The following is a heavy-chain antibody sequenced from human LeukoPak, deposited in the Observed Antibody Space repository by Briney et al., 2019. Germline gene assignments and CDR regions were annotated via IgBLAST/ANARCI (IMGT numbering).Heavy chain of an antibody. CDR3: TTDRWSSSWYDDEYSQY. D-gene: IGHD6-13*01. CDR1: GFTFDDYA. Sequence: GGSLRLSCAASGFTFDDYAMHWVRQAPGKGLEWVSGISWNSGSIGYADSVKGRFTISRDNAKNSLYLQMNSLRAEDTALYYCTTDRWSSSWYDDEYSQYWGQGTLVTVSS. CDR2: ISWNSGSI. J-gene: IGHJ1*01. V-gene: IGHV3-9*01.